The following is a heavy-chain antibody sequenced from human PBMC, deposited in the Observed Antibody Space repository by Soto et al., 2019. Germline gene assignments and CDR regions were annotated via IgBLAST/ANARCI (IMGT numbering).Heavy chain of an antibody. Sequence: AVKLTCQEWVSTNSGSASSWVLQAPEQGLQRMGGIIPIFGTANYAQKFQGRVTITADESTSTAYMELSSLRSEDTAVYYCARDYKAVVVAAATPDYDMDVRGQGTTVTVS. CDR3: ARDYKAVVVAAATPDYDMDV. CDR1: VSTNSGSA. D-gene: IGHD2-15*01. CDR2: IIPIFGTA. J-gene: IGHJ6*02. V-gene: IGHV1-69*13.